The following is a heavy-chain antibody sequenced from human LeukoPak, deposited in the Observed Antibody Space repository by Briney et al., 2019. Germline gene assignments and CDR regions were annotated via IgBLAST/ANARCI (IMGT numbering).Heavy chain of an antibody. CDR1: GFTVSINY. J-gene: IGHJ5*02. Sequence: GGSLRLSCASTGFTVSINYMSWVRQAPGKGLELVSVIYSGGSTYYADFVKGRFTIFRDNFKSTLYLQMNSLRAEDTAVYYCARDRLYYDFWSGYSSPVWFDPWGQGTLVTVSS. CDR2: IYSGGST. V-gene: IGHV3-66*02. CDR3: ARDRLYYDFWSGYSSPVWFDP. D-gene: IGHD3-3*01.